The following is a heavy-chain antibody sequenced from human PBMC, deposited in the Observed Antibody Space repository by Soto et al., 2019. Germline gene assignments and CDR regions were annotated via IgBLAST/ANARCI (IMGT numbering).Heavy chain of an antibody. CDR2: MNPNSGNT. CDR3: ARGPPPFMITFGGVIVPPFDY. J-gene: IGHJ4*02. CDR1: GYTFTSYD. V-gene: IGHV1-8*01. D-gene: IGHD3-16*02. Sequence: ASVKVSCKASGYTFTSYDINWVRQATGQGLEWMGWMNPNSGNTGYAQKFQGRVTMTRNTSISTAYMERSSLGSEETAVYYCARGPPPFMITFGGVIVPPFDYWGQGTLVTVSS.